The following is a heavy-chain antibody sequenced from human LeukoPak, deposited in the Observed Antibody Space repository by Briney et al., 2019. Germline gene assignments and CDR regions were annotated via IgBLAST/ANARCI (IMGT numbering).Heavy chain of an antibody. V-gene: IGHV1-46*01. CDR1: GYIFTSYS. CDR2: SNPSGGST. CDR3: ARSSITMIVVVITAPPDY. D-gene: IGHD3-22*01. J-gene: IGHJ4*02. Sequence: ASVMVSCKATGYIFTSYSMHWVRQAPGQGLEWMGISNPSGGSTSYAQKFQGRVTMTRDTSTSTVYMELSSLRSEDTAVYYCARSSITMIVVVITAPPDYWGQGTLVTVSS.